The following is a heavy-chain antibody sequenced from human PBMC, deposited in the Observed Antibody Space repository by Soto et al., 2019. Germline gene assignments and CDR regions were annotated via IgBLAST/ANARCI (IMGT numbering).Heavy chain of an antibody. Sequence: EVQLVETGGGLIQPGGSLRLSCAASGFTVSSNYMSWVRQAPGKGLEWVSVIYSGGSTYYADSVKGRFTISRDNSKNTLYVQMNRLRAEDTAVYYCGSYYYDSSGYIGGYFDLWGRGTLVTVSS. CDR3: GSYYYDSSGYIGGYFDL. D-gene: IGHD3-22*01. J-gene: IGHJ2*01. CDR2: IYSGGST. CDR1: GFTVSSNY. V-gene: IGHV3-53*02.